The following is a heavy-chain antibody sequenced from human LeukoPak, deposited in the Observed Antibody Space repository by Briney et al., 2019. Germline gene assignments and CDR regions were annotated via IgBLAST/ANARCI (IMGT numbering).Heavy chain of an antibody. CDR2: IYYTGST. J-gene: IGHJ4*02. D-gene: IGHD1-1*01. V-gene: IGHV4-39*01. CDR3: ARSPMYNWNDVYFFDY. CDR1: GGSISSSSYY. Sequence: SETLSLTCTVSGGSISSSSYYWDWIRQPPGKGLEWIGSIYYTGSTYYNPSLKSRVTIFVDASKNQFSLKLSSVTAADTAVYYCARSPMYNWNDVYFFDYWGQGTLVTVSS.